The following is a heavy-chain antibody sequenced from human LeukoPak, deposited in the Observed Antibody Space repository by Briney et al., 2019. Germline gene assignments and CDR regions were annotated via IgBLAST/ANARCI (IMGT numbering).Heavy chain of an antibody. CDR3: ARYITISGVVTSHLDP. V-gene: IGHV3-11*04. CDR1: GFTFSDYY. J-gene: IGHJ5*02. CDR2: ISSSGSTI. D-gene: IGHD3-3*01. Sequence: GGSLRLSCAASGFTFSDYYMSWIRQAPGKGLEWVAYISSSGSTIYYADSVKGRFTISRDNAKNSLYLQMNSLRAEDTAVYYCARYITISGVVTSHLDPWGQRTLVTVSS.